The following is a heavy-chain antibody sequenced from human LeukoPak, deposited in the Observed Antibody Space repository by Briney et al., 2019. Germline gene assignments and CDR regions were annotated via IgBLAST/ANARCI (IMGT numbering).Heavy chain of an antibody. Sequence: GGSLRLSCAASGFTFSSYGMHWVRQAPGKGLEWVAFIRYDGSNKYYADSVKGRFTISRDNSRNTLYLQMNSLRAEDTAVYYCAKLSSKVVSSWLLFDPWGQGTLVTVSS. CDR3: AKLSSKVVSSWLLFDP. CDR1: GFTFSSYG. CDR2: IRYDGSNK. D-gene: IGHD2-21*01. J-gene: IGHJ5*02. V-gene: IGHV3-30*02.